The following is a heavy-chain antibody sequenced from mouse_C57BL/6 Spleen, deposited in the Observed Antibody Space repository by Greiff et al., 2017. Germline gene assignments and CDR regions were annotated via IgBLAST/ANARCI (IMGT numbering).Heavy chain of an antibody. V-gene: IGHV1-63*01. J-gene: IGHJ4*01. Sequence: VQLVESGAELVRPGTSVKMSCKASGYTFTNYWIGWAKQRPGHGLEWIGDIYPGGGYTNYNEKFKGKATLTADKSSSTAYMQFSSLTSEDSAIYYCARGDPYDYDVGYYAMDYWGQGTSVTVSS. CDR1: GYTFTNYW. D-gene: IGHD2-4*01. CDR2: IYPGGGYT. CDR3: ARGDPYDYDVGYYAMDY.